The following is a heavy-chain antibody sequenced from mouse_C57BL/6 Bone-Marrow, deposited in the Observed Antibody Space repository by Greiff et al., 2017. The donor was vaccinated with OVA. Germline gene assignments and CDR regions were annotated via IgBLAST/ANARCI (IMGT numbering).Heavy chain of an antibody. CDR1: GYTFTSYG. CDR2: IYPRSGNT. V-gene: IGHV1-81*01. J-gene: IGHJ4*01. D-gene: IGHD1-1*01. CDR3: ARSPTVVAVDYAMDY. Sequence: QVQLKQSGAELARPGASVKLSCKASGYTFTSYGISWVKQRTGQGLEWIGEIYPRSGNTYYNEKFKGKATLTADKSSSTAYMELRSLTSEDSAVYFCARSPTVVAVDYAMDYWGQGTSVTVSS.